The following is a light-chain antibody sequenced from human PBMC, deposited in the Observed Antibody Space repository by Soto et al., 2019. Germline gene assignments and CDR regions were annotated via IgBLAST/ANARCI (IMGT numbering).Light chain of an antibody. CDR3: QQYAYWPET. CDR1: QSARTS. V-gene: IGKV3D-15*01. CDR2: YAS. J-gene: IGKJ1*01. Sequence: MVTQFPDTVSVTAGETVTLSCWASQSARTSLAWYQQRPGQAPRLLIHYASTRASDIPARFSGSGSGTNFTLAISSLQSEDFAVYYCQQYAYWPETFGQGTKVDIK.